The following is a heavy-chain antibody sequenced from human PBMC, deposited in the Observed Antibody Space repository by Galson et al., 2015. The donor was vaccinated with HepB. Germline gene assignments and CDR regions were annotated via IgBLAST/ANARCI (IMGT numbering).Heavy chain of an antibody. D-gene: IGHD2-15*01. V-gene: IGHV3-33*08. CDR2: IWHDGGHK. Sequence: SLRLSCAASGLTFNNYGMHWVRQAPDKGLEWVAAIWHDGGHKYYLDSVKGRFSISRDNSKNTLYLQMDSLKVEDTALYYCARGPGGDCGRGNCYFWFDSWGQGTLVSVSS. CDR1: GLTFNNYG. CDR3: ARGPGGDCGRGNCYFWFDS. J-gene: IGHJ5*01.